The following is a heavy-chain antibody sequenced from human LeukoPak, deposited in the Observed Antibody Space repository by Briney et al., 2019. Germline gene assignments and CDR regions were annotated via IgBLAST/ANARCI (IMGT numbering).Heavy chain of an antibody. CDR3: ASQQSSGWPPRGDDY. CDR1: GGSMSSSGYY. J-gene: IGHJ4*02. V-gene: IGHV4-39*01. CDR2: IYYSGTT. D-gene: IGHD6-19*01. Sequence: PSETLSLTCAVSGGSMSSSGYYWGWIRQPPGKGLEWIGNIYYSGTTHYNPSLASRVTISVATSKSQFSLMLTSVTAADTAVYYCASQQSSGWPPRGDDYWGQRMLVTVSS.